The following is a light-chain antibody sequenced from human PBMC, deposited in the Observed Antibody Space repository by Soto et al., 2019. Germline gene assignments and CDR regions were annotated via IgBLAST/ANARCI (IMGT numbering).Light chain of an antibody. Sequence: EIVMTQSPATLSVSPGERATLSCRASQTVSSNLAWYQQKPGQAPRLLIHGASTRASGVPTRFXGXGXXTXXXXXXXXXXXEXFAVYYXQQYHXWPPQYTFGQGTKLQXX. CDR1: QTVSSN. CDR2: GAS. J-gene: IGKJ2*01. V-gene: IGKV3-15*01. CDR3: QQYHXWPPQYT.